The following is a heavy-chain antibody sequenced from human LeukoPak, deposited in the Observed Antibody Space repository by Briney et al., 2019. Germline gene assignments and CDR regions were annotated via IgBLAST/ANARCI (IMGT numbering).Heavy chain of an antibody. D-gene: IGHD2-21*01. CDR2: IIPILGIA. CDR1: GGTFSSYA. CDR3: ARGRTYYGFDI. Sequence: ASVKVSCKASGGTFSSYAISWVRQAPGQGLEWMGRIIPILGIANYAQKFQGRVTITADKSTSTAYMELSSLRSDDTAVYYCARGRTYYGFDIWGQGTMVSVAS. J-gene: IGHJ3*02. V-gene: IGHV1-69*04.